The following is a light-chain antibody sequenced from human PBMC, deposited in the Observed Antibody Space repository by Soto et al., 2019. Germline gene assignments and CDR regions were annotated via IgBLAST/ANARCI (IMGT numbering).Light chain of an antibody. J-gene: IGKJ2*01. CDR3: QQRYNWPPYP. CDR1: QSVNSY. CDR2: DAS. V-gene: IGKV3-11*01. Sequence: EIVLTQSPATLSLSPGESATLSCRASQSVNSYLAWYQQKPGQAPRLLIYDASNRATGIPARFSGSGSGTDFTLTISSLEPEDFAVYYCQQRYNWPPYPFGQGTKLEIK.